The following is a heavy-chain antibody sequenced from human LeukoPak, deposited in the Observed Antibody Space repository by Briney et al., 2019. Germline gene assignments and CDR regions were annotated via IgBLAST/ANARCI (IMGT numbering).Heavy chain of an antibody. CDR2: TNPNSGGT. V-gene: IGHV1-2*06. J-gene: IGHJ4*02. Sequence: ASVKVSCKASGYTFTGYYMHWVRQAPGQGLEWMGRTNPNSGGTNYAQKFQGRVTMTRDTSISTAYMELSRLRSDDTAVYYCARSRIRQPVGAAGYWGQGTLVTVSS. D-gene: IGHD1-26*01. CDR3: ARSRIRQPVGAAGY. CDR1: GYTFTGYY.